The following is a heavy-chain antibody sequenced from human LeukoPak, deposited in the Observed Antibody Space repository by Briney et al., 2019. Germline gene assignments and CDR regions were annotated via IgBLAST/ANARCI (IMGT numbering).Heavy chain of an antibody. J-gene: IGHJ4*02. Sequence: GGSLRLSCAASGFTFSSYAMSWVRQAPGKGLEWVSAISGSGGSTYYADSVKGRFTISRDNSKNTLYLQMNSLRAEDTAVYYCAKDLPIVVVPAADVGYWGQGTLVTVSS. CDR2: ISGSGGST. D-gene: IGHD2-2*01. CDR1: GFTFSSYA. CDR3: AKDLPIVVVPAADVGY. V-gene: IGHV3-23*01.